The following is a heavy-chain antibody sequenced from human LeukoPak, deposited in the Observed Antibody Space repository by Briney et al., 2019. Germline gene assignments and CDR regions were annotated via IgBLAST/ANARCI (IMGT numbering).Heavy chain of an antibody. V-gene: IGHV3-23*01. CDR3: AKDKGRRWFGVLDS. J-gene: IGHJ4*02. CDR1: GFSFSTYA. D-gene: IGHD3-10*01. Sequence: PGGSLRLSCAASGFSFSTYAMSWVRQAPGKGLEWVSGISGSGAGTFYADSVKGRFTISRDTSKNTLYLQMNSLRAEDTAGIYCAKDKGRRWFGVLDSWGQGPLVTVSS. CDR2: ISGSGAGT.